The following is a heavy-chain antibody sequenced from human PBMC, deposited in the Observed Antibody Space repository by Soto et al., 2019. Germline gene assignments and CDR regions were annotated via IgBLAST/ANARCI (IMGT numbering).Heavy chain of an antibody. V-gene: IGHV2-5*01. D-gene: IGHD2-15*01. J-gene: IGHJ6*02. CDR3: AYLPCSGGSCYWFSFSGMDV. CDR2: IYWYDDK. Sequence: QITLKESGPTLVKPTQTLTLTCTFSGFSLSTSGVGVAWIRQPPGKALEWLALIYWYDDKRYRPSLESRLTITKDTSKNPVVLTMTNMDSVDTATYYCAYLPCSGGSCYWFSFSGMDVWGQGTTVNVSS. CDR1: GFSLSTSGVG.